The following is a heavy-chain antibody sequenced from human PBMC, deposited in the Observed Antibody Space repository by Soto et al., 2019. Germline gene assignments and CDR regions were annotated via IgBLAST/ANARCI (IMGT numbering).Heavy chain of an antibody. CDR2: ISGSGGST. Sequence: PGGSLRLSCAASGFTFSSYAMSWVRQAPGKGLEWVSAISGSGGSTYYADSVKGRFTISRDNSKNTLYLQMNSLRAEDTAVYYCAKSILVAAAASYYYYYYMDVWGKGTTVTVSS. D-gene: IGHD6-13*01. V-gene: IGHV3-23*01. CDR3: AKSILVAAAASYYYYYYMDV. CDR1: GFTFSSYA. J-gene: IGHJ6*03.